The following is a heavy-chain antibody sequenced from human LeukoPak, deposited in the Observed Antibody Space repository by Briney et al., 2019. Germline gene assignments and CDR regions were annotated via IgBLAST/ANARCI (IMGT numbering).Heavy chain of an antibody. CDR1: GFTFSSYG. CDR3: ARSYIAVAGSALDY. J-gene: IGHJ4*02. Sequence: PGGSPRLSCAASGFTFSSYGMHWVRRAPGKGLEWVAVIWYDGSNKYYADSVKGRFTISRDNSKNTLYLQMNSLRAEDTAVYYCARSYIAVAGSALDYWGQGTLVTVSS. D-gene: IGHD6-19*01. V-gene: IGHV3-33*01. CDR2: IWYDGSNK.